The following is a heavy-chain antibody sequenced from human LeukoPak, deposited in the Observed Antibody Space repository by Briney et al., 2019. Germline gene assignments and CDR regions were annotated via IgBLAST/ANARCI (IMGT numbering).Heavy chain of an antibody. CDR2: IYYSGST. CDR1: GGSISSYY. Sequence: SETLSLTCTVSGGSISSYYWSWIRQPPGKGLEWIGDIYYSGSTNYNPSLKSRVTISVDTSKNQFSLKLSSVTAADTAVYYCARGGSGYYPFDYWGQGTLVTVSS. D-gene: IGHD3-22*01. V-gene: IGHV4-59*01. J-gene: IGHJ4*02. CDR3: ARGGSGYYPFDY.